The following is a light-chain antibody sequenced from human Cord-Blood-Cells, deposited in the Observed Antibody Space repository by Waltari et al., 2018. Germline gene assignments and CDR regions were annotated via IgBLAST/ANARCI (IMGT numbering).Light chain of an antibody. J-gene: IGLJ1*01. V-gene: IGLV2-11*01. CDR3: CSYAGSYV. Sequence: QSALAQPRSVSGSPGQSVTISCTGTSSDVGGYNYVSWYQQHPGKAPKLMIYDVSKRPYGGPDRFPGSKSGNTDSLTISGLPAEDEADYYCCSYAGSYVFGTGTKVTVL. CDR2: DVS. CDR1: SSDVGGYNY.